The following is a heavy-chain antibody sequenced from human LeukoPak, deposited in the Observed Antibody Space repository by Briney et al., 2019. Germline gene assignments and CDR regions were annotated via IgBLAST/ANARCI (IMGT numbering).Heavy chain of an antibody. Sequence: RGESLKISCQVFGYTFTHSWIGWVRQVPGKGLEWMGIIYPGDSDTRYSPSFQGQVTISADKSISTAYLQWSSLKASDTAMYYCARGLSSSWYVYWGQGTLVTVSS. CDR2: IYPGDSDT. CDR1: GYTFTHSW. V-gene: IGHV5-51*01. J-gene: IGHJ4*02. D-gene: IGHD6-13*01. CDR3: ARGLSSSWYVY.